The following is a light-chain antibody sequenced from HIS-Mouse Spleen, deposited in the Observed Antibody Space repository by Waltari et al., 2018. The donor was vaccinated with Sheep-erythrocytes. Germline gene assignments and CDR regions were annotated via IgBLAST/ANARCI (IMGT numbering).Light chain of an antibody. CDR3: QAWDSSTVV. CDR2: QDS. V-gene: IGLV3-1*01. CDR1: TLGDKY. J-gene: IGLJ2*01. Sequence: SYELTQPPSVSVSPGQTASITCSGDTLGDKYACWYQQKPGQSPVLVIYQDSKRHSGFPERFSGSNAGNTATLTISWTQAMDEADYYCQAWDSSTVVFGGGTKLTVL.